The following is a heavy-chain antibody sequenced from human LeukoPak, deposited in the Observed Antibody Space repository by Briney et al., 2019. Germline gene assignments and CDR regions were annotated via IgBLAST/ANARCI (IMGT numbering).Heavy chain of an antibody. D-gene: IGHD2-15*01. V-gene: IGHV4-34*01. CDR2: INHSGST. CDR3: ARSVEGYCSGGSCYSYYYYMDV. J-gene: IGHJ6*03. Sequence: SETLSLTCAVYGGSFSGYYWSWIRQPPGKWLEWIGEINHSGSTNYNPSLKSRVTISVDTSKNQFSLKLSSVTAADTAVYYCARSVEGYCSGGSCYSYYYYMDVWGKGTTVTVSS. CDR1: GGSFSGYY.